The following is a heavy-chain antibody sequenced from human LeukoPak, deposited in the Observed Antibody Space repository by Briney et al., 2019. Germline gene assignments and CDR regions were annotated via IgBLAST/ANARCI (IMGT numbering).Heavy chain of an antibody. D-gene: IGHD3-10*01. V-gene: IGHV3-48*03. CDR2: ISSGADSI. CDR3: ARDSIVRGVDHYYYGLDV. CDR1: GFTFSSYE. J-gene: IGHJ6*02. Sequence: GGSLRLSCAASGFTFSSYEMNWVRQAPGKGLEWVSYISSGADSIYYADSVKGRFTIFGDNAKKSLYLQMNSLRAEDTAVYYCARDSIVRGVDHYYYGLDVWGQGTTVTISS.